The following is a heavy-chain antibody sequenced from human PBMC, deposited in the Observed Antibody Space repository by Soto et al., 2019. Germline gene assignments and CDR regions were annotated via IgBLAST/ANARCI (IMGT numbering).Heavy chain of an antibody. D-gene: IGHD2-15*01. Sequence: GGSLRLSCAASGFTFSSYEMNWVRQAPGKGLEWVSYISSSGSTIYYADSVKGRFTISRDNAKNSLYLQMNSLRAEDTAVYYCARAAYRSGGSCYPGAYGMDVWGQGTTVTVSS. CDR2: ISSSGSTI. V-gene: IGHV3-48*03. CDR1: GFTFSSYE. J-gene: IGHJ6*02. CDR3: ARAAYRSGGSCYPGAYGMDV.